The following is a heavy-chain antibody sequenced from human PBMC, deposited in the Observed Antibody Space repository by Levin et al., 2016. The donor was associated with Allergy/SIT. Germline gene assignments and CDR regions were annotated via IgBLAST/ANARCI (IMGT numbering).Heavy chain of an antibody. CDR1: GGSFSGYY. Sequence: SETLSLTCAVYGGSFSGYYWSWIRQPPGKGLEWIGEINHSGSTNYNPSLKSRVTISVDTSKNQFSLKLSSVTAADTAVYYCARRSWIQLWTDYYGMDVWGQGTTVTVSS. D-gene: IGHD5-18*01. J-gene: IGHJ6*02. CDR2: INHSGST. CDR3: ARRSWIQLWTDYYGMDV. V-gene: IGHV4-34*01.